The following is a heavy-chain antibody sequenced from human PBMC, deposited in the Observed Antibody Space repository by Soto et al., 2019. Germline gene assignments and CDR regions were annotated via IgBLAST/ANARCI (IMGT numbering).Heavy chain of an antibody. CDR2: IHPSGST. V-gene: IGHV4-4*02. Sequence: QVQLQESGPGLVRPSGTVSLTCAVSGLSISSGDWWSWVRQPPGKGLEWIGEIHPSGSTNYNPSLKSRVTMSVVPSKDLFSLTLTSVTAADTAFYYCARDQGSHPGDWGQGTLVSVSS. CDR3: ARDQGSHPGD. J-gene: IGHJ4*02. D-gene: IGHD6-13*01. CDR1: GLSISSGDW.